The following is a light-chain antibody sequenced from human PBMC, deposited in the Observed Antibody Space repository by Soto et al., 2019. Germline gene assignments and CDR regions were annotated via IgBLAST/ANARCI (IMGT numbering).Light chain of an antibody. V-gene: IGLV1-40*01. Sequence: QPVLTQPPSVSGAPGQRVTISCTGSSSNIGAGYDVHWYQQLPGTAPKLLIYGNSNRPSGVPDRFSGSKSGTSASLAITGLQAEDAADYYCQSYDSSLGVFGTGTKVTVL. J-gene: IGLJ1*01. CDR2: GNS. CDR1: SSNIGAGYD. CDR3: QSYDSSLGV.